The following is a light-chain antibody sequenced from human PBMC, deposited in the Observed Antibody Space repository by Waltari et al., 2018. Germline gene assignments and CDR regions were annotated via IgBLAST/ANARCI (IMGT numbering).Light chain of an antibody. J-gene: IGLJ2*01. CDR1: SNDIGSYNF. Sequence: QAALTQPASVSGSPGQSITVSCIGTSNDIGSYNFVSWFQQHPGRAPKLMIYDVSERPLGVSTRFSGSKSGTTASLTISGLQAEYEADYYCFSYAGSNSFAFGGGTRVTVL. CDR3: FSYAGSNSFA. V-gene: IGLV2-23*02. CDR2: DVS.